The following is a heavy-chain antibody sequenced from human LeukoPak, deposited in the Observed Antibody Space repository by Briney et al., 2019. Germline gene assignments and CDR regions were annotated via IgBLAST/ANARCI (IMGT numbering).Heavy chain of an antibody. CDR1: GYRFTAYP. D-gene: IGHD2-2*03. J-gene: IGHJ1*01. Sequence: GASVKVSCKTSGYRFTAYPLHWVRQAPGQGLEWLGWMNPHSGGTNNAQKFQGRVTMTRDTSISVAYMQLSSLRSDDTAVYYCARGMDAEAFQNWGQGTLVTVSS. CDR2: MNPHSGGT. CDR3: ARGMDAEAFQN. V-gene: IGHV1-2*02.